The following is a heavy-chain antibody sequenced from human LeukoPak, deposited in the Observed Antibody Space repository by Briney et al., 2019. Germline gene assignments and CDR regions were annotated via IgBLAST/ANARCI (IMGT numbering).Heavy chain of an antibody. CDR3: ARDSRYFDL. V-gene: IGHV3-7*01. CDR2: INQDGSAK. Sequence: PGGSLGLSCAASGFTFGTFWMTWVRQAPGKGLEWVGNINQDGSAKYYVDSVKGRFTISRDNARNSLYLQMNSLRAEDAAVYYCARDSRYFDLWGRGTPVTVSS. J-gene: IGHJ2*01. CDR1: GFTFGTFW.